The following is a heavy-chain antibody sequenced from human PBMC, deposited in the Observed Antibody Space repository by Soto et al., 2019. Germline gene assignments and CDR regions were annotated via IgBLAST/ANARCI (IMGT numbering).Heavy chain of an antibody. CDR3: ANPGHSCYYYAHIDY. CDR2: IRGSGGST. J-gene: IGHJ4*02. Sequence: PGGSLRLSCAASGSTLSSYAMSWVRQALGKGLEWVSTIRGSGGSTYYADSVKGRFTISRDNSKNTLYLQMNSLRAEDTAVYYCANPGHSCYYYAHIDYWGQGTQVTVSS. D-gene: IGHD2-15*01. CDR1: GSTLSSYA. V-gene: IGHV3-23*01.